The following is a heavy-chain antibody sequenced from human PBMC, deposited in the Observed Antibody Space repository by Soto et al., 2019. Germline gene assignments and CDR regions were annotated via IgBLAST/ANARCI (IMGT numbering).Heavy chain of an antibody. J-gene: IGHJ3*02. V-gene: IGHV1-69*01. Sequence: SVKSCKAAGVTFSSYAISWVRQAPGQGLEWMGGIIPIFGTANYAQKFQGRVTITADESTSTAYMELSSLRSEDTAVYYCASLNSSLAGAFDIWGQGTMVTVSS. CDR3: ASLNSSLAGAFDI. CDR1: GVTFSSYA. CDR2: IIPIFGTA. D-gene: IGHD6-13*01.